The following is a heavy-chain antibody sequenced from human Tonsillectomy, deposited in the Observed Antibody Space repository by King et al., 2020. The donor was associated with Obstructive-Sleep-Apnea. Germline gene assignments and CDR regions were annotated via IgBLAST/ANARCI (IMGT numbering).Heavy chain of an antibody. J-gene: IGHJ4*02. CDR3: ARGLPYYGSGSYYPLRY. CDR1: GFTFSSYA. CDR2: ISYDGSNK. Sequence: VQLVESGGGVVQPGRSLRLSCAASGFTFSSYAMHWVRQAPGKGLEWEAVISYDGSNKYYADSVKGRFTISRDNSKNTLYLQMNSLRAEDTAVYYCARGLPYYGSGSYYPLRYWGQGTLVTVSS. V-gene: IGHV3-30-3*01. D-gene: IGHD3-10*01.